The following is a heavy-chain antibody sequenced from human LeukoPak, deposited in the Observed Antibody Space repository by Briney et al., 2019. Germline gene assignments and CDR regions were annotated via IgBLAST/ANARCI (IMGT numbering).Heavy chain of an antibody. J-gene: IGHJ6*03. CDR1: GGTFSSYA. Sequence: SVKVSCKASGGTFSSYAISWVRQAPGQGLEWMGRIIPIFGTANYAQKFQGRVTITTDESTSTAYMELSSLRSEDTAVYYCAREGAVAGTRWGTYYYYYYMDVWGKGTTVTVSS. CDR2: IIPIFGTA. D-gene: IGHD6-19*01. CDR3: AREGAVAGTRWGTYYYYYYMDV. V-gene: IGHV1-69*05.